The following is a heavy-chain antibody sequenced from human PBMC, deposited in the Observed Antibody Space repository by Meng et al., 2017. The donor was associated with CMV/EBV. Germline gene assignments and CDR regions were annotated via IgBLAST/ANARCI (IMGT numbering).Heavy chain of an antibody. CDR3: ARVFCSSTSCHGAFDI. D-gene: IGHD2-2*01. J-gene: IGHJ3*02. CDR1: GFTFSSYS. CDR2: ISSSSSYI. V-gene: IGHV3-21*01. Sequence: GSLRLSCAASGFTFSSYSMNWVRQAPGKGLEWVSSISSSSSYIYYADSVKGRFTISRDNAKNSLYLQMNSLRAEDTAVYYCARVFCSSTSCHGAFDIWGQGTMVTVSS.